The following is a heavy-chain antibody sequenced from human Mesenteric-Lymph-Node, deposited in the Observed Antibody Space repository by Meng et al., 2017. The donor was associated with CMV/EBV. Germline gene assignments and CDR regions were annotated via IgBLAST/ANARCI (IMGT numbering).Heavy chain of an antibody. CDR3: SGYSNYYYGMDV. Sequence: GESLKISCAASGFTFNNYWMHWVRQAPGKGLVWVSGINTDGSSTTYADSVKGRSTISRDNAKNTLYLQMNSLRAEDTAVYYCSGYSNYYYGMDVWGQGTTVTVSS. V-gene: IGHV3-74*03. CDR2: INTDGSST. D-gene: IGHD5-12*01. CDR1: GFTFNNYW. J-gene: IGHJ6*02.